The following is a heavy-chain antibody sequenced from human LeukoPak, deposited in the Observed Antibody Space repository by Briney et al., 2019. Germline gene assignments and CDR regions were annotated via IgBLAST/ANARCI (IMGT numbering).Heavy chain of an antibody. CDR1: GGSFSGYY. V-gene: IGHV4-34*01. J-gene: IGHJ6*03. Sequence: SETLSLTCAVYGGSFSGYYWSWIRQPPGKGLEWIGEINHSGSTNYNPSLKSRVTISVDTSKNQFSLKLSSVTAADTAVYYCARGDTVTYLYYYYYYMDVWGKGTTVTVSS. D-gene: IGHD4-17*01. CDR3: ARGDTVTYLYYYYYYMDV. CDR2: INHSGST.